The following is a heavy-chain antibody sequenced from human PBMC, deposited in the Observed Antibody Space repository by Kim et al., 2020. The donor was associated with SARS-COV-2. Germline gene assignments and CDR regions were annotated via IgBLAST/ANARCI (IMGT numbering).Heavy chain of an antibody. V-gene: IGHV3-66*01. CDR3: ARDGGISSSRYYGAFDI. CDR2: LYSGGST. J-gene: IGHJ3*02. Sequence: GGSLRLSCAASGFTVSSNYMSWVRPAPGKGLEWVSVLYSGGSTYYADSVKGRFIISRDNSKNTLSLQMNSLRAEDTAVYYCARDGGISSSRYYGAFDIWG. D-gene: IGHD6-13*01. CDR1: GFTVSSNY.